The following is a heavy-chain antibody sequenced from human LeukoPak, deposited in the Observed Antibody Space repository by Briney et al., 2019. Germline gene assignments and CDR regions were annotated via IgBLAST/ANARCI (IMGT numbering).Heavy chain of an antibody. CDR1: GYTFTSYG. CDR3: AREAGYDILTGYYSVTAYDY. J-gene: IGHJ4*02. Sequence: ASVKVSCKASGYTFTSYGISWVRQAPGQGLEWMGWISAYNGNTNYAQKLQGRVTMTTDTSTSTAYMELRSLRSDDTAVYYCAREAGYDILTGYYSVTAYDYWGQGTLVTVSS. CDR2: ISAYNGNT. V-gene: IGHV1-18*01. D-gene: IGHD3-9*01.